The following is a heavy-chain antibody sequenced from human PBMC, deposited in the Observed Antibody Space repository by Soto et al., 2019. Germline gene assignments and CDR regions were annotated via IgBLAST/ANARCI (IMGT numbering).Heavy chain of an antibody. CDR2: IYYSGST. D-gene: IGHD4-4*01. Sequence: SETLSLTCTVSGGSISSSSYYWGWIRQPPGKGLEWIGSIYYSGSTYYNPSLKSRVTISVDTSKNQFSLKLISVTAEDTAVYYCARELDYKLDYWGQGTLVTVSS. V-gene: IGHV4-39*02. CDR3: ARELDYKLDY. J-gene: IGHJ4*02. CDR1: GGSISSSSYY.